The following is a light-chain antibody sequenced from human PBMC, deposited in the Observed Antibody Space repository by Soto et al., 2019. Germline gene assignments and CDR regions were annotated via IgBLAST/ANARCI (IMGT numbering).Light chain of an antibody. CDR3: TSFAANNILV. Sequence: QSALTQPPSASGSPGQSVTISCTGTSSDVGGYNYVSWYQQHPGKAPKLMISEVSKRPSGVPDRFSGSKSGNTASLTVSGPQAEDGVDFYSTSFAANNILVFGGGTKLTFL. CDR2: EVS. CDR1: SSDVGGYNY. J-gene: IGLJ2*01. V-gene: IGLV2-8*01.